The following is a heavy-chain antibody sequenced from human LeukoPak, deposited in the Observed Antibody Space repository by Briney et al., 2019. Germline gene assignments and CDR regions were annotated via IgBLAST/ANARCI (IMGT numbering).Heavy chain of an antibody. V-gene: IGHV4-61*02. CDR2: IYTSGST. CDR3: ARGLYTTGWYYEY. Sequence: PSQTLSLTCTVSGGSISSGSYYWSWIRQPAGKGLEWIGRIYTSGSTNYNPSLKSRVTISVDTSKNQLSLKLSSVTAADTAVYYCARGLYTTGWYYEYWGQGTLVTVSS. J-gene: IGHJ4*02. CDR1: GGSISSGSYY. D-gene: IGHD6-19*01.